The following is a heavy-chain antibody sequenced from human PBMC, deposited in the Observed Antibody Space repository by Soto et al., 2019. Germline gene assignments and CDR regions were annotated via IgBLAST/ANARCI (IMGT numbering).Heavy chain of an antibody. CDR3: ARHSAWEYSTNWYVNHFDH. D-gene: IGHD6-13*01. CDR2: IYDSGST. Sequence: QVQLQESGPGLVKPSETLSLTCTVSGGSISSYYWSWIRQPPGRGLEWLGYIYDSGSTNYNPSLKSQVTMSVDTTKNQFALKLNSVTAADTAVYYCARHSAWEYSTNWYVNHFDHWGQGTLVTVSS. CDR1: GGSISSYY. V-gene: IGHV4-59*08. J-gene: IGHJ4*02.